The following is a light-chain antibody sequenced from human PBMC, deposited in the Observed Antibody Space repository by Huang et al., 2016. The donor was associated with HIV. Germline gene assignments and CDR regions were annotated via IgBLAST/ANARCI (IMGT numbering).Light chain of an antibody. CDR3: MQALQTPRT. CDR1: QSLLHSTGYNY. V-gene: IGKV2-28*01. Sequence: DIVMTQSPLSLPVTPGEPASISCRSSQSLLHSTGYNYLDWYLQKPGQSPQLLIYLGSNRASGVPDRFSGSGSGTDFTLKISGVEAEDVGVYYCMQALQTPRTFGQGTKVEIK. J-gene: IGKJ1*01. CDR2: LGS.